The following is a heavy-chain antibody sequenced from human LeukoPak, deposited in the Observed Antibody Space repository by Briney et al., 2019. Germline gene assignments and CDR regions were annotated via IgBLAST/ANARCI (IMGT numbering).Heavy chain of an antibody. D-gene: IGHD4-17*01. V-gene: IGHV4-59*08. CDR3: ARHGSDYAFDY. CDR1: GGSISSFH. Sequence: SETLSLTCTVSGGSISSFHWSWLRQPPGKGLEWIAYMYYSGGTNCNPSLKSRVTISEDTSKNQFSLKLSSVTAADTAVYYCARHGSDYAFDYWGQGTLVTVSS. CDR2: MYYSGGT. J-gene: IGHJ4*02.